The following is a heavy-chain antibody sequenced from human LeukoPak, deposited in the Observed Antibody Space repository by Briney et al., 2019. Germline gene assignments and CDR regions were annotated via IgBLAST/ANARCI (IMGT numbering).Heavy chain of an antibody. Sequence: GGSLRLSCAASGFTFSNYAMHWVRQAPGKGLEWVAVISYDGSNKYYANSVKGRFTISRDNSKNTLYLQMNSLRAEDTAVYYCAKDSPRRIAARRGDFDYWGQGTLVTVSS. J-gene: IGHJ4*02. D-gene: IGHD6-6*01. CDR3: AKDSPRRIAARRGDFDY. CDR2: ISYDGSNK. V-gene: IGHV3-30-3*01. CDR1: GFTFSNYA.